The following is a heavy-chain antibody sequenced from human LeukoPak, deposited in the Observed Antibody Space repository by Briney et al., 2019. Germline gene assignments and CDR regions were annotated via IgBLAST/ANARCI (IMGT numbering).Heavy chain of an antibody. D-gene: IGHD3-16*01. J-gene: IGHJ4*02. CDR3: ASYDLVLSAWKD. Sequence: GRSLRLSCAASGFTFSSYAMHWVRQAPGKGLEWVAVISYDGSNKYYADSVKGRFTISRDNSKNTLYLQMNSLRAEDTAVYYCASYDLVLSAWKDWGQGTLVTVSS. CDR2: ISYDGSNK. CDR1: GFTFSSYA. V-gene: IGHV3-30-3*01.